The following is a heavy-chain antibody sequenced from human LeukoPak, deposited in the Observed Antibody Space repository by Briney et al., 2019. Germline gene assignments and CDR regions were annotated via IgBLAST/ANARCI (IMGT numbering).Heavy chain of an antibody. D-gene: IGHD5-18*01. J-gene: IGHJ3*02. Sequence: GGSLRLSCAASGFTFSSYSMNWVRQAPGKGLEWVSSISGSSSSIYYADSVKGRFTISRDNAKNSLYLQMNSLRAEDTAVYYCAREASGYSYGLDAFDIWGQGTMVTVSS. CDR1: GFTFSSYS. V-gene: IGHV3-21*01. CDR2: ISGSSSSI. CDR3: AREASGYSYGLDAFDI.